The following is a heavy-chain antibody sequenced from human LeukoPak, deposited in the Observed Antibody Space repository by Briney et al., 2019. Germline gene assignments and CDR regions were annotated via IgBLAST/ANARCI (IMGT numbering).Heavy chain of an antibody. D-gene: IGHD6-19*01. CDR3: AKDLSLRSSDWYPGFDH. CDR2: ISSSSSTI. CDR1: GFTFSSYG. Sequence: GGSLRLSCAASGFTFSSYGMNWVRQAPGKGLEWVSYISSSSSTIYYADSVKGRFTISRDNAKNSLYLQMNSLRAEDTAVYYCAKDLSLRSSDWYPGFDHWGQGTLVTVSS. V-gene: IGHV3-48*04. J-gene: IGHJ4*02.